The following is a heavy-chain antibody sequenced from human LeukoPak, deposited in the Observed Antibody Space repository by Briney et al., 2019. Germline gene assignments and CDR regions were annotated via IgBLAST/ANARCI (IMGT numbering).Heavy chain of an antibody. V-gene: IGHV3-23*01. CDR1: GFTFSSYA. CDR3: AKEDKYGTYRYNLFDY. CDR2: FSDSGDTT. J-gene: IGHJ4*02. Sequence: GGSLRLSCAASGFTFSSYAISWVRQAPGKGLEWVSGFSDSGDTTYHADSVKGRFTISRDNSKNTLYLQMNSLRAEDTAVYYCAKEDKYGTYRYNLFDYWGQGTLVTVSS. D-gene: IGHD3-16*02.